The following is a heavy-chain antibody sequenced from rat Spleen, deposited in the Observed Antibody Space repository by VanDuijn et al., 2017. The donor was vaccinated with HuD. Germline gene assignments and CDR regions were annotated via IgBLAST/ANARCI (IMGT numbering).Heavy chain of an antibody. CDR2: IINTGGST. J-gene: IGHJ3*01. CDR3: TRDRDGGSSYNWFPY. Sequence: EVQVLESGGGLVQPGNSLKLSCATSGFTFSNYWMTWIRQTPGKGLEWIASIINTGGSTYYPDSVKGRFTISRDNAKSTLSLQMINLGSVDTATYYCTRDRDGGSSYNWFPYWGQGTLVTVSS. V-gene: IGHV5-31*01. CDR1: GFTFSNYW. D-gene: IGHD1-11*01.